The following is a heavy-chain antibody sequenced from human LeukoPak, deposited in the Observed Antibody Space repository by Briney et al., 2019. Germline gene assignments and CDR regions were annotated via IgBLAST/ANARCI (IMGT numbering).Heavy chain of an antibody. CDR1: GYSFTSYW. V-gene: IGHV5-51*01. D-gene: IGHD1-26*01. CDR2: IYPGDSDT. CDR3: ARHRVATADGMDV. Sequence: GESLKISCKGSGYSFTSYWIVWVRQMPGKGLEWMGIIYPGDSDTTYSPSFQGQVTISADKSISTAYLQWSSLKAPDTAIYYCARHRVATADGMDVWGKGTTVTVSS. J-gene: IGHJ6*04.